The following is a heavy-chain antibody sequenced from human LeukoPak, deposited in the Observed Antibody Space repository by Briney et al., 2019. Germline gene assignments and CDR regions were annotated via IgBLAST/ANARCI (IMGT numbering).Heavy chain of an antibody. J-gene: IGHJ4*02. D-gene: IGHD3-22*01. Sequence: ASVKVSCKASGYTFTGYYMHWVRQAPGQGLEWMGWINPNSGGTNYAQKFQGRVTMTRDTSISAGYMELSRLRSDDTAVYYCARSMDEITRIVVVITPFDYWGQGTLVTVSS. CDR2: INPNSGGT. CDR3: ARSMDEITRIVVVITPFDY. V-gene: IGHV1-2*02. CDR1: GYTFTGYY.